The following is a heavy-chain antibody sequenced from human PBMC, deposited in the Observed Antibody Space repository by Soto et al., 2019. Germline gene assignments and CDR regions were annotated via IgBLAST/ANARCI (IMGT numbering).Heavy chain of an antibody. CDR3: AREVTMVRGSFHAFDI. CDR1: GGSISSGGYY. CDR2: ISYSGTT. J-gene: IGHJ3*02. Sequence: QVQLQESGPGLVKPSQTLSLTCTVSGGSISSGGYYWSWIRQHPGKGLEWIGYISYSGTTYYNPSLKSRLTISVDTSKNQFSLKLNSVTAADTAVYYCAREVTMVRGSFHAFDIWGQGTMVTVSS. D-gene: IGHD3-10*01. V-gene: IGHV4-31*03.